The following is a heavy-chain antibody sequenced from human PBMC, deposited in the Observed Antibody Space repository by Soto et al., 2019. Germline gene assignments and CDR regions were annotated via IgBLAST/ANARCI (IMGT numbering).Heavy chain of an antibody. CDR1: GYTFSNGW. CDR3: TQHHVGPYLDY. CDR2: IKSKIDGGTT. D-gene: IGHD1-26*01. Sequence: PGGFLRLSCAASGYTFSNGWMSWVRQAPGKGLEWVGRIKSKIDGGTTDYAAPVQGRFTISRDDSKNTLYLQMNSLKTEDTAVYYCTQHHVGPYLDYWGQG. V-gene: IGHV3-15*01. J-gene: IGHJ4*02.